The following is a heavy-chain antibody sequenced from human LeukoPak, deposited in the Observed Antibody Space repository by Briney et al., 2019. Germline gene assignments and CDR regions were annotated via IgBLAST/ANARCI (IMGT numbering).Heavy chain of an antibody. J-gene: IGHJ4*02. V-gene: IGHV3-7*01. CDR2: IKRDGSDT. D-gene: IGHD3-22*01. CDR1: GFAFSSYW. CDR3: ARDANYYDSRGENYLNC. Sequence: PGGSLRLSCAASGFAFSSYWMSWVRQAPGKGLEWVANIKRDGSDTYYVDSVKGRFTISRDNAKNSLYLQLNSLRAEDTAVYYCARDANYYDSRGENYLNCWGQGTLVTVSS.